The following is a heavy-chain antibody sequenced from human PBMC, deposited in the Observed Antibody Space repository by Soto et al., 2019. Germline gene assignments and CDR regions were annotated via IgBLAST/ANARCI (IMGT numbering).Heavy chain of an antibody. CDR3: ATVYDSSGSLLFDY. CDR2: FDPEDGET. D-gene: IGHD3-22*01. V-gene: IGHV1-24*01. CDR1: GYTLTELS. J-gene: IGHJ4*02. Sequence: ASVKVSCKVSGYTLTELSMHWVRRAPGKGLEWMGGFDPEDGETIYAQKFQGRVTMTEDTSTDTAYMELSSLRSEDTAVYYCATVYDSSGSLLFDYWGQGTLVTVSS.